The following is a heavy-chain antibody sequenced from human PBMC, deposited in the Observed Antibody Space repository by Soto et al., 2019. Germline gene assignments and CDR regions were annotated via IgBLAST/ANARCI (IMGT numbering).Heavy chain of an antibody. CDR3: ASSPVITPRYFDY. J-gene: IGHJ4*02. Sequence: QVQLVQSGAEVKKPGSSVKVSCKASGGTFNTYAISWVRQAPGQGLEYMGGIIPMFGTTNYAQQFQGRVTITAHQSTSTAYMELSSLRSEDTAVHYCASSPVITPRYFDYWGQGTLVTVSS. CDR2: IIPMFGTT. CDR1: GGTFNTYA. V-gene: IGHV1-69*12. D-gene: IGHD1-20*01.